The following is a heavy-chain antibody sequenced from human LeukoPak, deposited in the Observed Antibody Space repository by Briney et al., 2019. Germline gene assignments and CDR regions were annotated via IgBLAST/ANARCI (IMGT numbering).Heavy chain of an antibody. Sequence: PGGSLRLSSAASGFTFDDYGMSWVRQAPGKGLEWVSGINWNGGSTGYADSVKGRFTISRDNAKNSLYLQMNSLRAEDTALYYCAREDSSSWGYYFDYWGQGTLVTVSS. CDR2: INWNGGST. CDR3: AREDSSSWGYYFDY. J-gene: IGHJ4*02. D-gene: IGHD6-13*01. CDR1: GFTFDDYG. V-gene: IGHV3-20*04.